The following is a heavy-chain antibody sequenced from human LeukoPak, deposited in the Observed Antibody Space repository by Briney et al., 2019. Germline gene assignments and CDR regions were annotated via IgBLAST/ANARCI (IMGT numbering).Heavy chain of an antibody. CDR2: IIPIFGTA. V-gene: IGHV1-69*01. CDR3: AVGRDGYNSRRYYFDY. D-gene: IGHD5-24*01. CDR1: GGTFSSYA. Sequence: SVKVSCKASGGTFSSYAISWVRQAPGQGLEWMGGIIPIFGTANYAQKFQGRVTITADESTSTAYMELRSLRSEDTAVYYYAVGRDGYNSRRYYFDYWGQGTLVTVSS. J-gene: IGHJ4*02.